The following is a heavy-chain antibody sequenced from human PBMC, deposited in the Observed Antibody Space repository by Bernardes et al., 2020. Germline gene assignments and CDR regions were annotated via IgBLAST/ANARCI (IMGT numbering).Heavy chain of an antibody. CDR2: IAYDGSNK. Sequence: GGSLRLSCAASGFTFSIYGMHWVRQAPGKGLEWVERIAYDGSNKYYADSVKGRFTISRDNSKNTLSLQMNSLRAEDTAVYYCAKALNNWHWDYYYRDGWGKGTTVTVSS. V-gene: IGHV3-30*18. J-gene: IGHJ6*03. D-gene: IGHD1-7*01. CDR3: AKALNNWHWDYYYRDG. CDR1: GFTFSIYG.